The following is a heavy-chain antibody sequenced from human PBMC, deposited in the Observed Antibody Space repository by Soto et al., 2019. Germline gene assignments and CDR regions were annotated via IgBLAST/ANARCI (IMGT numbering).Heavy chain of an antibody. CDR3: ARGLTGRGYNWNDVEAFDI. Sequence: ASVKVSCKASGYTFTSYYMHWVRQAPGQGLEWMGIINPSGGSTSYAQKFQGRVTMTRDTSTSTVYMELSSLRSEDTAVYYCARGLTGRGYNWNDVEAFDIWGQGTMVTVSS. D-gene: IGHD1-20*01. CDR2: INPSGGST. CDR1: GYTFTSYY. J-gene: IGHJ3*02. V-gene: IGHV1-46*01.